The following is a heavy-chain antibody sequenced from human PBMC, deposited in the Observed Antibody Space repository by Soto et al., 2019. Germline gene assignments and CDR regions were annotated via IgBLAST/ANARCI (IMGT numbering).Heavy chain of an antibody. J-gene: IGHJ4*02. CDR1: GGTFSSYS. CDR3: ARAGGRHSGGIDY. Sequence: QVQLVQSGAEVKKPGSSVKVSCKASGGTFSSYSINWVRQAPGQGREWMGEIIPIFGTANYAQKFQGRVTITAEESTSTAYMELSSLRSEDTAVYYCARAGGRHSGGIDYWGQGTLVTVSS. V-gene: IGHV1-69*01. CDR2: IIPIFGTA. D-gene: IGHD2-15*01.